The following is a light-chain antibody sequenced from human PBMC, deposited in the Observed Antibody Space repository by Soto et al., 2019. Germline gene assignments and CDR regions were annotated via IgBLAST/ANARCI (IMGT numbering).Light chain of an antibody. CDR1: QGIRNE. Sequence: AIQMTQSPSSLSASIGDRVTITCRASQGIRNELGWYQQKPGKAPRLLIYAASSLQSGVPSRFSGSGSGTDFTLTISSLQPEDFATYYCLQDYNYPWTFGQGTKVDIK. CDR2: AAS. V-gene: IGKV1-6*01. J-gene: IGKJ1*01. CDR3: LQDYNYPWT.